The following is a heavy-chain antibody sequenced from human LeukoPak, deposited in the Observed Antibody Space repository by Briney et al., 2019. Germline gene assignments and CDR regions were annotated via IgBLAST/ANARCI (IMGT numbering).Heavy chain of an antibody. V-gene: IGHV3-69-1*01. CDR2: ITRSGTI. D-gene: IGHD3-22*01. Sequence: GGSLRLSCAASGFTSSTYDMSWVRRAPGTGLEWVSYITRSGTIYYADSVKGRFTISRDNAKNSLYLQMNSLRAEDTAVYYCARGWSSGYYYFWGQGTLVTVSS. CDR1: GFTSSTYD. CDR3: ARGWSSGYYYF. J-gene: IGHJ4*02.